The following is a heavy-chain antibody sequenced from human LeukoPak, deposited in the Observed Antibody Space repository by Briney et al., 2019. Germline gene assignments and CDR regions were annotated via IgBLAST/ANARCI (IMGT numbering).Heavy chain of an antibody. J-gene: IGHJ3*02. Sequence: SETLSLTCTVSGGSISSYYWSWIRQPPGKGLEWIGYIYYCGSTNYNPSLKSRVTISVDTSKNQFSLKLSSVTAADTAVYYCARVRPYYYDSSGYLREAFDIWGQGTMVTVSS. CDR2: IYYCGST. CDR3: ARVRPYYYDSSGYLREAFDI. D-gene: IGHD3-22*01. V-gene: IGHV4-59*08. CDR1: GGSISSYY.